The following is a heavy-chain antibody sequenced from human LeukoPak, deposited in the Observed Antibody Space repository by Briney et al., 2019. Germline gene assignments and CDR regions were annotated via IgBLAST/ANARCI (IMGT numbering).Heavy chain of an antibody. Sequence: PSETLSLTCAVYGGSFSGYYWSWIRQPPGKGLEWIGEINHSGSTNYNPSLKSRVTISVDTSKNQFSLKLSSVTAADTAVYYCARLYYDYVWGSYGFDYWGQGTLVTVSS. CDR1: GGSFSGYY. CDR2: INHSGST. V-gene: IGHV4-34*01. J-gene: IGHJ4*02. CDR3: ARLYYDYVWGSYGFDY. D-gene: IGHD3-16*01.